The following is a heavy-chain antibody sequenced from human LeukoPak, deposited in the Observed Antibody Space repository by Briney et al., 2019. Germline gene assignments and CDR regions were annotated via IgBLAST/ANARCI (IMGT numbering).Heavy chain of an antibody. CDR1: GFTFSSYA. CDR3: ARDPYSSSSIPFDY. V-gene: IGHV3-30*01. CDR2: ISYDGSNK. J-gene: IGHJ4*02. Sequence: HPGRSLRLSCAASGFTFSSYAMHWVRQAPGKGLEWVAVISYDGSNKYYADSVKGRFTISRDNSKNTLYLQMNSLRAEDTAVYYCARDPYSSSSIPFDYWGQGTLVTVSS. D-gene: IGHD6-6*01.